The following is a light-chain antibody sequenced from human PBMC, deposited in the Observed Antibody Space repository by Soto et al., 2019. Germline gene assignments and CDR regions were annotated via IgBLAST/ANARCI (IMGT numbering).Light chain of an antibody. CDR1: SSDIGGYNY. J-gene: IGLJ1*01. CDR2: DVS. Sequence: QSALTQPPSVSGSPGQSVTISCTGTSSDIGGYNYVYWYQQLPGKAPKLMIYDVSKRPSGVPDRFSGSNSGNTASLTISGLQAEDEADYYCCSYAGTTHVFGTGTKLTVL. V-gene: IGLV2-11*01. CDR3: CSYAGTTHV.